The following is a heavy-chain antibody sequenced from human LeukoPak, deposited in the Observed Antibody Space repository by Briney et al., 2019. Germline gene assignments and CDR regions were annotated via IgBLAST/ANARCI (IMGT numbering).Heavy chain of an antibody. D-gene: IGHD3-10*01. CDR3: ARHGSITMVRGRLRYYYMDV. J-gene: IGHJ6*03. CDR2: ISSSGSTI. V-gene: IGHV3-11*01. CDR1: GGSISTTTYY. Sequence: LSLTCTVSGGSISTTTYYWGWIRQAPGKGLEWVSYISSSGSTIYYADSVKGRFTISRDNAKNSLYLQMNSLRAEDTAVYYCARHGSITMVRGRLRYYYMDVWGKGTTVTISS.